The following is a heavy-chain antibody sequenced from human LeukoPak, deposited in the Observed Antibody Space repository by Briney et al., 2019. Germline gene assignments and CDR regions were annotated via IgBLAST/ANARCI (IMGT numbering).Heavy chain of an antibody. D-gene: IGHD6-13*01. CDR3: ARDFSSSWYWFDP. V-gene: IGHV3-66*01. Sequence: PGGSLRLSCAASGFTVSSNYMSWVRQAPGKGLEWVSVIYSGGSTYCADSVKGRFTISRDNSKNTLYLQMNSLRAEDTAVYYCARDFSSSWYWFDPWGQGTLVTVSS. J-gene: IGHJ5*02. CDR2: IYSGGST. CDR1: GFTVSSNY.